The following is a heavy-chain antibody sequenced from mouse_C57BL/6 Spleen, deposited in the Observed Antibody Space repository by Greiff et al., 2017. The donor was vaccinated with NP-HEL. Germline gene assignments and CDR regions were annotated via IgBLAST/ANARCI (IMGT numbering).Heavy chain of an antibody. CDR2: IDPSDSYT. J-gene: IGHJ4*01. CDR3: ATKLTPYAMDY. D-gene: IGHD4-1*01. Sequence: QVQLQHPGAELVKPGASVKLSCKASGYTFTSYWMQWVKQRPGQGLEWIGEIDPSDSYTNYNQKFKGKATLTVDTSSSTAYMQLSSLTSEDSAVYYCATKLTPYAMDYWGQGTSVTVSS. V-gene: IGHV1-50*01. CDR1: GYTFTSYW.